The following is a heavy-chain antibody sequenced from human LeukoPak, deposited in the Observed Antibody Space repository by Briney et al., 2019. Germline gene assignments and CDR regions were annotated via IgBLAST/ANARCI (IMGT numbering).Heavy chain of an antibody. V-gene: IGHV3-23*01. CDR2: MSGVGGST. J-gene: IGHJ4*02. CDR1: GFTFSTYA. D-gene: IGHD5-24*01. Sequence: GGSLRLSCAASGFTFSTYAMSWVRQAPGKGLEWVSSMSGVGGSTYYADSVKGRFTISRDNSKNTLYLQMNSLRAVDTAVYYCARDTGYNTFDYWGQGTLVAVSS. CDR3: ARDTGYNTFDY.